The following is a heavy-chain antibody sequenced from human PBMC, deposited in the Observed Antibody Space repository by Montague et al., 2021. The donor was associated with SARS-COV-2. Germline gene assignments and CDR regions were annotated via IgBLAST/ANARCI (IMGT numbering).Heavy chain of an antibody. CDR2: IYSGGSST. D-gene: IGHD3-22*01. V-gene: IGHV3-23*03. Sequence: SLRLSCAASGFTFSSYAMSWVRQAPGKGLEWVSVIYSGGSSTYYADSVKGRFTISRDNSKNTLYLRMNSMIAEDTAVYYCAKTHRYYNRNFDYWGQGTLVTVSS. CDR3: AKTHRYYNRNFDY. J-gene: IGHJ4*02. CDR1: GFTFSSYA.